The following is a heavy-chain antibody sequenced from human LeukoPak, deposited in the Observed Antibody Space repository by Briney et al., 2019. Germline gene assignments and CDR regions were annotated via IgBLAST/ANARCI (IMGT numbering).Heavy chain of an antibody. V-gene: IGHV4-30-2*01. CDR1: GDSIGSGAYS. J-gene: IGHJ5*02. CDR3: ARELWFANAPGSWLDP. CDR2: IFHSGST. Sequence: SQTLSLTCVVSGDSIGSGAYSWSWIRQPPGKGQEWIGYIFHSGSTFYNPSLKSRVTISVDNSKNQFSLRLSSVTAADTAVYYCARELWFANAPGSWLDPWGQGTLVTVSS. D-gene: IGHD2-21*01.